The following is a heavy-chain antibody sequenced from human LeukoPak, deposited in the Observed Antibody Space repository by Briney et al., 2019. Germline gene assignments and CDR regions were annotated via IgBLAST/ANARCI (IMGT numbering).Heavy chain of an antibody. D-gene: IGHD3-22*01. CDR3: AKPNGYYDF. V-gene: IGHV3-23*01. Sequence: GGSLRLSCAASGFTFSSYAMSWVRQAPGTGLEWVAVISGSGGSTVHADSVKGRFTISRDNSKSTVYLQMNSLRAEDTAVYHCAKPNGYYDFWGQGTLVTVSS. CDR1: GFTFSSYA. J-gene: IGHJ4*02. CDR2: ISGSGGST.